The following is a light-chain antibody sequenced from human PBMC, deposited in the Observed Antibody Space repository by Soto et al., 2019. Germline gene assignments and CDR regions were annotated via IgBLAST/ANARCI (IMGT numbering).Light chain of an antibody. CDR1: QSVSSN. CDR3: QQYYNWRT. Sequence: EIVMTQSPGTLSVSPGERATLSCRASQSVSSNLAWYQQRPGQAPRLLIYGAYTRATGIPARCSGSGSGTEFTLTITSLQSEDFAIYYCQQYYNWRTFGQGTKVDIK. J-gene: IGKJ1*01. V-gene: IGKV3-15*01. CDR2: GAY.